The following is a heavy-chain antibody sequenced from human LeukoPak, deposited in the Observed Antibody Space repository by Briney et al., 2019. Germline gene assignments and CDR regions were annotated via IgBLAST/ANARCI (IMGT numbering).Heavy chain of an antibody. CDR2: ISSSSSTI. J-gene: IGHJ6*02. D-gene: IGHD5-24*01. CDR1: GFTFSSYS. Sequence: GGSLRLSCAASGFTFSSYSMNWVRQAPGKGLEWVSYISSSSSTIYYADSVKGRFTISRDNSKNALYLQMNSLRAEDTAVYYCARDKVEMATVYYYYGMDVWGQGTTVTVSS. V-gene: IGHV3-48*01. CDR3: ARDKVEMATVYYYYGMDV.